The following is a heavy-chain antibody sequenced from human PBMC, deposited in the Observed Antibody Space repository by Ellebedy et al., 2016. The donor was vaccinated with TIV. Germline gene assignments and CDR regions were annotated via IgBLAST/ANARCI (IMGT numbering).Heavy chain of an antibody. CDR3: ARFECSGGSCYLTI. CDR1: GVFITSYY. CDR2: IYYSGST. J-gene: IGHJ4*01. V-gene: IGHV4-59*08. D-gene: IGHD2-15*01. Sequence: SETLSLTCSVSGVFITSYYWSWIRQPPGKGLEWIGYIYYSGSTNYYPSLKSRVTISVDTSKNQFALKLSSVTAADTAVYYCARFECSGGSCYLTIWGQGTLVTVSS.